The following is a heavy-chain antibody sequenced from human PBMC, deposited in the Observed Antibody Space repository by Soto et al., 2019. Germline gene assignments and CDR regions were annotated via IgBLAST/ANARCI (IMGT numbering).Heavy chain of an antibody. V-gene: IGHV3-23*01. J-gene: IGHJ6*02. CDR3: AKRGYSYGYRYYYYYGMDV. CDR2: ISGSGGST. CDR1: GFTFSSYA. D-gene: IGHD5-18*01. Sequence: GGSLRLSCAASGFTFSSYAMSWVRQAPGRGLEWVSAISGSGGSTYYADSVKGRFTISRDNSKNTLYLQMDSLRAEDTAVYYCAKRGYSYGYRYYYYYGMDVWGQGTTVTVSS.